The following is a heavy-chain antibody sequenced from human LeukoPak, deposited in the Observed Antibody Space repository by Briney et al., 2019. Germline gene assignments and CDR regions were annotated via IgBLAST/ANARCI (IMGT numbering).Heavy chain of an antibody. V-gene: IGHV3-21*01. CDR2: ISSSSSYI. D-gene: IGHD6-19*01. CDR1: GFNVSSKY. CDR3: AREVAVAGIDY. J-gene: IGHJ4*02. Sequence: PGGSLRLSCTASGFNVSSKYMNWVRQAPGKGLEWVSSISSSSSYIYYADSVKGRFTISRDNAKNSLYLQMNSLRAEDTAVYYCAREVAVAGIDYWGQGTLVTVSS.